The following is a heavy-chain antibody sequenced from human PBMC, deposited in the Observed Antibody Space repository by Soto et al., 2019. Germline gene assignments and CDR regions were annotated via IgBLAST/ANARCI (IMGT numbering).Heavy chain of an antibody. V-gene: IGHV1-69*08. D-gene: IGHD1-26*01. CDR3: ERDPVGATAFDY. CDR2: IIPILGIA. J-gene: IGHJ4*02. CDR1: GGTFSSYT. Sequence: QVQLVQSGAEVKKPGSSVKVSCKASGGTFSSYTISWVRQAPGQGLEWMGRIIPILGIANYAQKFQGRVTITADKSTSTAYVELSSLRSEDTAVYYCERDPVGATAFDYWGQGTLVTVSS.